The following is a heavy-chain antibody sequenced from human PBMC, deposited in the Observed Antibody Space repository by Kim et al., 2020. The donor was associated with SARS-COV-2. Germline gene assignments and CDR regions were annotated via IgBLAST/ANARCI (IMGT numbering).Heavy chain of an antibody. J-gene: IGHJ6*02. V-gene: IGHV1-69*04. CDR1: GGTFSSYA. D-gene: IGHD3-10*01. CDR2: IIPILGIA. Sequence: SVKVSCKASGGTFSSYAISWVRQAPGQGLEWMGRIIPILGIANYAQKFQGRVTITADKSTSTAYMELSSLRSEDTAVYYCARRITMVRGRSDPYYYYGMDVWGQGTTVTVSS. CDR3: ARRITMVRGRSDPYYYYGMDV.